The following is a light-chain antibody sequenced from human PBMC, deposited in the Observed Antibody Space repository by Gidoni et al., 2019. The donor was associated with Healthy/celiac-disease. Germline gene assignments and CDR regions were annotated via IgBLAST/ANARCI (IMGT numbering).Light chain of an antibody. V-gene: IGKV3-15*01. CDR1: QSVSSN. J-gene: IGKJ2*04. Sequence: EIVMTQSPATMSGAPGARATLSCRASQSVSSNVAWYQQNPGQAPRLLIYVASTSSTGIPARFSRSGSGTAFTLTISTLQSQDFAVYSCQHYHTEGSFGQGTKLEIK. CDR3: QHYHTEGS. CDR2: VAS.